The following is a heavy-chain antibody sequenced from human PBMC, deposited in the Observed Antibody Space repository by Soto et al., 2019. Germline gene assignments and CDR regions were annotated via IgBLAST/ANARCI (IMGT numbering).Heavy chain of an antibody. CDR3: AKDLAAGPKRNWFDP. J-gene: IGHJ5*02. CDR2: IYSGGST. Sequence: EVQLVETGGGLIQPGGSLRLSCAASGFTVSSNYMSWVRQAPGKGLEWVSVIYSGGSTYYADSVKGRFTISRDNSKNTLYLQMNSLRAEDTAVYYCAKDLAAGPKRNWFDPWGQGTLVTVSS. V-gene: IGHV3-53*02. D-gene: IGHD6-25*01. CDR1: GFTVSSNY.